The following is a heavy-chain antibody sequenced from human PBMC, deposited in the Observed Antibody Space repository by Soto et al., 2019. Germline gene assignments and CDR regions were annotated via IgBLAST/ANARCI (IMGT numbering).Heavy chain of an antibody. J-gene: IGHJ4*02. CDR2: ISYDGSNK. CDR1: GFTVSSYG. V-gene: IGHV3-30*18. D-gene: IGHD3-9*01. Sequence: PGGSLRLSCAASGFTVSSYGMHGARQAPGKGLEWVAVISYDGSNKYYADSVKGRFTISRDNSKNTLYLQMNSLRAEDTAVYYCAKDFEQKWGPGPIDYWGQGTLVTVSS. CDR3: AKDFEQKWGPGPIDY.